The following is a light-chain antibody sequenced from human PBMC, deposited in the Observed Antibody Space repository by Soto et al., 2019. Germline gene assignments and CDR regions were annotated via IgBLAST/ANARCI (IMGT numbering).Light chain of an antibody. Sequence: EIVMTQSPATLSVSPGERATLSCRASQSVSSNLAWYQQKPGQAPRLLIYGASTRATGIPARFSGSGSGTEFTLTISSLQPEDFATYYCRHFNGYPLTFGGGTKVESK. J-gene: IGKJ4*01. V-gene: IGKV3-15*01. CDR1: QSVSSN. CDR3: RHFNGYPLT. CDR2: GAS.